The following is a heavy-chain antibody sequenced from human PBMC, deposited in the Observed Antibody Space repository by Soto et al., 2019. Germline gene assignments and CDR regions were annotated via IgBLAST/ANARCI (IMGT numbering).Heavy chain of an antibody. J-gene: IGHJ4*02. CDR2: IKQDGSEK. V-gene: IGHV3-7*05. CDR3: VREIFDYSNSNCFDY. CDR1: GFTFSSYW. Sequence: EVQLVESGGGLVQPGGSLRLSCAASGFTFSSYWMSWVRQAPGKGLEWVANIKQDGSEKYYVDSVKGRFTISRDNAKNSLYLQMNSLRAEDTAVYYCVREIFDYSNSNCFDYWGQGTLVTVSS. D-gene: IGHD4-4*01.